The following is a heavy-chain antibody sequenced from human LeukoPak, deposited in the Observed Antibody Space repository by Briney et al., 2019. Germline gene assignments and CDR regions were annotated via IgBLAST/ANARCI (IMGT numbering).Heavy chain of an antibody. D-gene: IGHD3-3*01. Sequence: SVKVSCKASGFTFTSSAMQWVRQARGQRLEWIGWIVVGSGITNYAQKFQERVTITRDMSTSTAYMELSSLRSEDTAVYYCAAGRNFLEWLSPFDYWGQGTLVTVSS. CDR2: IVVGSGIT. V-gene: IGHV1-58*02. CDR1: GFTFTSSA. CDR3: AAGRNFLEWLSPFDY. J-gene: IGHJ4*02.